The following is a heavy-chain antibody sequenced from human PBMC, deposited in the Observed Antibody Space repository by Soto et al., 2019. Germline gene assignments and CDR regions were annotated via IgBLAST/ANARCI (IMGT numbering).Heavy chain of an antibody. CDR2: IYYSGTT. D-gene: IGHD3-22*01. CDR3: ARGYDDSSNYPLDDDYGMYV. Sequence: PSETLSLTCTVSGGSISSGLYYWSWIRQHPGKGLEWIGYIYYSGTTYYNPSLKSRVIISVDTSRNQFSLKLSSVTAADTAVYYCARGYDDSSNYPLDDDYGMYVWGQGTTVTVSS. V-gene: IGHV4-31*03. CDR1: GGSISSGLYY. J-gene: IGHJ6*02.